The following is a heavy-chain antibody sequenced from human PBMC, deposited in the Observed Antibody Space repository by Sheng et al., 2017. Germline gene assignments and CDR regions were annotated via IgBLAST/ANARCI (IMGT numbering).Heavy chain of an antibody. CDR1: GYTFTSNY. CDR2: INPSGGST. CDR3: ARSPFLGTFDI. D-gene: IGHD3-3*02. J-gene: IGHJ3*02. Sequence: QVQLVQSGAEVKKPGASVKVSCKASGYTFTSNYIHWVRQAPGQGLEWMGIINPSGGSTTYAQKFQGRVTMTRDTSTSTVYMELSSLRSEDTAVFYCARSPFLGTFDIWGQGTMVTVSS. V-gene: IGHV1-46*01.